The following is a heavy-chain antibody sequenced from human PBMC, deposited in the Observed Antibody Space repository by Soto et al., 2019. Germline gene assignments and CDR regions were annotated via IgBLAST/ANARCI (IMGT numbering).Heavy chain of an antibody. CDR2: IKSKTDGGTT. CDR1: GFTFSSYA. CDR3: TTTLQLWFLLDY. D-gene: IGHD5-18*01. V-gene: IGHV3-15*01. Sequence: PGGSLRLSCAASGFTFSSYAMSWVRQAPGKGLEWVGRIKSKTDGGTTDYAAPVKGRFTISRDDSKNTLYLQMNSLKTEDTAVYYCTTTLQLWFLLDYWGQGALVTVSS. J-gene: IGHJ4*02.